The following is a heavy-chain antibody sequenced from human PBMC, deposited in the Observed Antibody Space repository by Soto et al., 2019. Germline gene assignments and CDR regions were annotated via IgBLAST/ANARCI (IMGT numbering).Heavy chain of an antibody. D-gene: IGHD6-19*01. CDR2: IYSGGST. Sequence: GSLRLSCAAPGFTVSSNYMSWVRQAPGKGLEWVSVIYSGGSTYYADSVKGRFTISRDNSKNTPYLQMNSLRAEDTAVYYCAKDVKYSSGLDAFDIWGQGTMVTVSS. CDR3: AKDVKYSSGLDAFDI. V-gene: IGHV3-53*01. J-gene: IGHJ3*02. CDR1: GFTVSSNY.